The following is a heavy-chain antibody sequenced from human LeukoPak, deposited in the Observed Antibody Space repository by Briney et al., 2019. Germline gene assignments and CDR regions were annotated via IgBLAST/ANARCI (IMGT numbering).Heavy chain of an antibody. Sequence: GGSLRLFCVASGFSFNTYAVKGLPQSPGKGVEGVSGISAHAVNTYYAESVKGRFSISRDNSKNALYLQMSSLRAEDTAVYYGAKGGGVDWLNYYYMDVWGKGTTVIISS. CDR2: ISAHAVNT. J-gene: IGHJ6*03. V-gene: IGHV3-23*01. CDR1: GFSFNTYA. D-gene: IGHD3-9*01. CDR3: AKGGGVDWLNYYYMDV.